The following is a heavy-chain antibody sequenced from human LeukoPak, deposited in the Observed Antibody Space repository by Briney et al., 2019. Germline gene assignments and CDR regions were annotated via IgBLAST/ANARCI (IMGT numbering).Heavy chain of an antibody. CDR3: AKPHFDS. Sequence: PGGSPRLSCAASGFTFDDYGMSWVRQAPGKGLEWVSGINWDGSSTGYADSVRGRFTISRDNSKNTLYLQMNSLRAEDTAVYYCAKPHFDSWGQGTLVTVSS. J-gene: IGHJ4*02. CDR1: GFTFDDYG. V-gene: IGHV3-20*04. CDR2: INWDGSST.